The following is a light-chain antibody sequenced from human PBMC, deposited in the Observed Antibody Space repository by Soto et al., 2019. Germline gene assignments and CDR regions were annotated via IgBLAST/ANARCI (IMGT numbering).Light chain of an antibody. V-gene: IGLV2-14*01. J-gene: IGLJ1*01. CDR3: SSYASSSPVH. CDR1: SSDFGGYNF. CDR2: DVT. Sequence: QSALTQPASVSGSPGQSSTISCTGTSSDFGGYNFVSWYQQQPGKAPKIMISDVTNRPSGVSNRFSGSKSGTTAALAISGLPAEDEADYYCSSYASSSPVHFGTGTTVTPL.